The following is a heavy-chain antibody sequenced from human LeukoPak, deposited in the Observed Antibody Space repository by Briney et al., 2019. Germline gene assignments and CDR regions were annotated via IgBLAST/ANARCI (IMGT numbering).Heavy chain of an antibody. Sequence: ASVKVSCKASGYTFTGYYMHWVRQAPGQGLEWMGRINPNSGGTNYAQKFQGRATMTRDTSISTAYMELSRLRSDDTAVYYCARDPAPKYSSGYDFDYWGQGTLVTVSS. CDR3: ARDPAPKYSSGYDFDY. CDR1: GYTFTGYY. V-gene: IGHV1-2*06. CDR2: INPNSGGT. D-gene: IGHD3-22*01. J-gene: IGHJ4*02.